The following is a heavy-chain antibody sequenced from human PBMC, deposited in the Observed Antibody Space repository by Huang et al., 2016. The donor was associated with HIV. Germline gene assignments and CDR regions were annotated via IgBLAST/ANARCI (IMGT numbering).Heavy chain of an antibody. CDR3: VVDDTSGYFSSDY. CDR1: GYTFTSFG. CDR2: SSAQDGDT. Sequence: QVHLVQSGPEVKKTGASVKVSCKASGYTFTSFGISWVRQAPGQGLEWRGSSSAQDGDTHYAQKFRVRGTMTTDTSTRTAHRELRSLRSDDSAVYYCVVDDTSGYFSSDYWGQGTLVTVSS. D-gene: IGHD3-22*01. V-gene: IGHV1-18*04. J-gene: IGHJ4*02.